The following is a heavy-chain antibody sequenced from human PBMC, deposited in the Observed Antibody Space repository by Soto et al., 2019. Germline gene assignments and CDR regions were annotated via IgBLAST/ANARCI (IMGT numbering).Heavy chain of an antibody. Sequence: PGWSLELSFHGLVWSCSGYWNIWVRQPPGKGLGWMGRIDPSDSQTYYIPSFRGHVTISVTKSITTVFLQWSSLRASDTAMYYCARQIYDSDTGPNFQYYFDSWGQGTPVSVSA. V-gene: IGHV5-10-1*01. CDR2: IDPSDSQT. CDR1: VWSCSGYW. D-gene: IGHD3-22*01. CDR3: ARQIYDSDTGPNFQYYFDS. J-gene: IGHJ4*02.